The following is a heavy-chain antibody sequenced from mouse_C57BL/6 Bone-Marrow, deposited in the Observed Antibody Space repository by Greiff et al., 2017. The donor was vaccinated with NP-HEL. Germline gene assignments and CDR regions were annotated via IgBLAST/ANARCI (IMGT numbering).Heavy chain of an antibody. Sequence: EVMLVESGGGLVQPGGSLSLSCAASGFTFTDYYMSWVRQPPGKALEWLGFIRNKANGYTTEYSASVKGRFTISRDNSQSILYLQMNALRAEDSATYYCARYDYDGPYAMDYWGQGTSVTVSS. J-gene: IGHJ4*01. CDR3: ARYDYDGPYAMDY. V-gene: IGHV7-3*01. D-gene: IGHD2-4*01. CDR2: IRNKANGYTT. CDR1: GFTFTDYY.